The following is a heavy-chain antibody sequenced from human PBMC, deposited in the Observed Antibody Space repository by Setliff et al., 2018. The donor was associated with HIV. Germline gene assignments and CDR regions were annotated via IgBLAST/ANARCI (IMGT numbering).Heavy chain of an antibody. CDR1: DDSFSTNY. J-gene: IGHJ4*02. Sequence: SETLSLTCNVSDDSFSTNYWSWVRQPPGKGLEWIGYIYASGSTNYNPSLKSRVTISIDTSKNQFSLRLGSVTAADTALYCCARLGRAIDRGGYSLRFDYWGQGTLVTVSS. CDR3: ARLGRAIDRGGYSLRFDY. D-gene: IGHD3-22*01. CDR2: IYASGST. V-gene: IGHV4-4*09.